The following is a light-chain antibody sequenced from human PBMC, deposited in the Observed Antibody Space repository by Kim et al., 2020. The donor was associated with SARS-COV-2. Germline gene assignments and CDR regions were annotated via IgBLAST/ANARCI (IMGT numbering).Light chain of an antibody. CDR3: QSYDSSNLHVV. CDR2: EDN. Sequence: NFMLTQPHYVSESPGKTVTISCTRSSGSIASNYVQWYQQRPGSAPTTVIYEDNQRPSGVPDRFSGSIDSSSNSASLTISGLKTEDEADYYCQSYDSSNLHVVFGGGTQLTVL. CDR1: SGSIASNY. J-gene: IGLJ2*01. V-gene: IGLV6-57*03.